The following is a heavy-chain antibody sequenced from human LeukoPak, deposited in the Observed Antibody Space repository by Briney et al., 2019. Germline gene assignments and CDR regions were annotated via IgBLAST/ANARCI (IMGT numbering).Heavy chain of an antibody. CDR1: GGSISSYY. Sequence: PSETLSLTCTDSGGSISSYYWCWIRQPAGKGLEWIGRIYTSGSTNYNPSLKSRVTMSVDTSKNQFSLKLTSVTAADTAVYYCARDKSAAGSRDWFDPWGQGTLVTVSS. CDR3: ARDKSAAGSRDWFDP. CDR2: IYTSGST. J-gene: IGHJ5*02. D-gene: IGHD6-13*01. V-gene: IGHV4-4*07.